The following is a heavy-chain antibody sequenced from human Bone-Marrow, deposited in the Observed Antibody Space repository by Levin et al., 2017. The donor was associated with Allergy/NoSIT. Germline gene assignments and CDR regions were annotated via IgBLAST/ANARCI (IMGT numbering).Heavy chain of an antibody. CDR2: INSDGSYT. V-gene: IGHV3-74*01. Sequence: PTGGSLRLSCTASGFTFSSYWMHWVRQGPGKGLVWVSRINSDGSYTNYADSVKGRFTISRDNAKNTLYLQLNSLRAEDTAVYYCARDRDYGGNRFDYWGQGTLVTVSS. CDR1: GFTFSSYW. J-gene: IGHJ4*02. D-gene: IGHD4-23*01. CDR3: ARDRDYGGNRFDY.